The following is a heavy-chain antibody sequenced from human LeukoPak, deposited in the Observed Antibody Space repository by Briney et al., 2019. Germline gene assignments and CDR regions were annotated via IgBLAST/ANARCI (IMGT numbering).Heavy chain of an antibody. CDR3: ARDRSEEVHFDY. Sequence: SETLSLTCTVSGGSISSSSYYWGWIRQPPGKGLEWIGSIYYSGSTYYNPSLKSRVTISVDTSKNQFSLKLSSVTAADTAVYYCARDRSEEVHFDYWGQGTLVTVSS. D-gene: IGHD3-10*01. CDR1: GGSISSSSYY. V-gene: IGHV4-39*07. J-gene: IGHJ4*02. CDR2: IYYSGST.